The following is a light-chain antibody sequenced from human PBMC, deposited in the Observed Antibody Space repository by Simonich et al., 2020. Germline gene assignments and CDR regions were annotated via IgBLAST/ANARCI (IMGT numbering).Light chain of an antibody. V-gene: IGKV4-1*01. CDR1: QSVLYSSNHKNY. CDR2: WAS. Sequence: DIVMTQSPDSLAVSLGERATINCKSSQSVLYSSNHKNYLAWYQQKPGQPPKLLIYWASTRESGVPDRCSGSGSGTDFTLTISSLQAEDVAVYYCQQYYSTPLTFGQGTKVEIK. J-gene: IGKJ1*01. CDR3: QQYYSTPLT.